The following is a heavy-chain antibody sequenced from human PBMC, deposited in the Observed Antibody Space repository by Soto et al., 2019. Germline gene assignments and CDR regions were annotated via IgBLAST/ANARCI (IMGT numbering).Heavy chain of an antibody. CDR3: ARDPNDFWSGYYTSPGLFDY. J-gene: IGHJ4*02. CDR1: GFTFSSYS. CDR2: ISSSSSTI. D-gene: IGHD3-3*01. Sequence: VGSLRLSCAASGFTFSSYSMNWVRQAPGKGLEWVSYISSSSSTIYYADSVKGRFTISRDNAKNSLYLQMNSLRDEDTAVYYCARDPNDFWSGYYTSPGLFDYWGQGTLVTVSS. V-gene: IGHV3-48*02.